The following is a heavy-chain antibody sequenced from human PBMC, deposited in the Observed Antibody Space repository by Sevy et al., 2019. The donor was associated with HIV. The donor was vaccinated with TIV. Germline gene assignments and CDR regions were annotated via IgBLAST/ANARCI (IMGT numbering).Heavy chain of an antibody. CDR3: ARLRWPEAHFDY. V-gene: IGHV4-61*01. Sequence: KPSETLSLTCTVSNDSVSSGTFHCSWIRQPPQKGLEWIGYIYSSGNTNYNPSLKSRVTISVDTSKKQFSLRLNSVTAADTAVYYCARLRWPEAHFDYWGQGTLVTVSS. CDR2: IYSSGNT. J-gene: IGHJ4*02. D-gene: IGHD2-15*01. CDR1: NDSVSSGTFH.